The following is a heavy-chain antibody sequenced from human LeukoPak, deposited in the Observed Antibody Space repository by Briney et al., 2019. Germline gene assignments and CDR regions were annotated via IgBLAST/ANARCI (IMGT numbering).Heavy chain of an antibody. V-gene: IGHV3-21*01. J-gene: IGHJ4*02. CDR2: ISSSSSYI. Sequence: GGSLRLSCAASGFTFSSYSMNWVRQAPGKGLGWVSSISSSSSYIYYADSVKGRFPISRDNAKNSLYLQMNSLRAEDTAVYYCAGGIGNYLPIDYWGQGTLVTVSS. CDR3: AGGIGNYLPIDY. CDR1: GFTFSSYS. D-gene: IGHD4-11*01.